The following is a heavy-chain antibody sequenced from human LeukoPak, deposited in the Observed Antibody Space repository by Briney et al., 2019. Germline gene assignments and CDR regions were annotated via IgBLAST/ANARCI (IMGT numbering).Heavy chain of an antibody. D-gene: IGHD6-19*01. J-gene: IGHJ4*02. CDR3: ARGSTYSSGWYTGFDY. V-gene: IGHV3-21*01. CDR1: GFTFSSYE. Sequence: PGGSLRLSCAASGFTFSSYEMNWVRQAPGKGLEWVSSITSSSSYIYYADSVKGRFTISRDNAKNSLYLQMNSLRAEDTAVYYCARGSTYSSGWYTGFDYWGQGTLVTVSS. CDR2: ITSSSSYI.